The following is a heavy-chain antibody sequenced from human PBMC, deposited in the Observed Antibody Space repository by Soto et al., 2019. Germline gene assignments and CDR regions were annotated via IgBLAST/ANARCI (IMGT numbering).Heavy chain of an antibody. CDR1: GFRFKSFV. CDR3: ARWGTTGGFDL. CDR2: TSYDGNNK. Sequence: QVQLVESGGGVVQPGTSLRLSCAASGFRFKSFVMHWVRQAPGKGLEWVAFTSYDGNNKDYGDSVKGRFTVSRDNSQNTLHLQMDFLRTEETALYYCARWGTTGGFDLWGQGTLVSVSS. V-gene: IGHV3-30*19. J-gene: IGHJ4*02. D-gene: IGHD3-16*01.